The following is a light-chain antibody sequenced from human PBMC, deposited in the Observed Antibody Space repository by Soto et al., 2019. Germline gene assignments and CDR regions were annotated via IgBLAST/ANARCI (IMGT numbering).Light chain of an antibody. J-gene: IGKJ2*01. CDR1: QTVSGNY. Sequence: EIVLTQSPSILSLSPGERATLSCRASQTVSGNYLAWYQQKPGQSPRLLIYGSSDRATGIPDRFSGSGSGTDFTLTINRGEPEDFAVYYCQQYGSSPPYTFGQGTTLEI. CDR2: GSS. V-gene: IGKV3-20*01. CDR3: QQYGSSPPYT.